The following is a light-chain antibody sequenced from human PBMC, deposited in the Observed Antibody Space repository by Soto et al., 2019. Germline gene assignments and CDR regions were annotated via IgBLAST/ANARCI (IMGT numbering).Light chain of an antibody. CDR2: EGS. Sequence: QSVLTQPASVSESPGQSITISCTGTSSDVGSYKFVSWYQHHPGKAPKLMIYEGSKRPSGVSDRFSGSKSGTTASLTISGLQADDEADYYCCSYAGSTNVFGTGTKLTVL. J-gene: IGLJ1*01. CDR1: SSDVGSYKF. CDR3: CSYAGSTNV. V-gene: IGLV2-23*03.